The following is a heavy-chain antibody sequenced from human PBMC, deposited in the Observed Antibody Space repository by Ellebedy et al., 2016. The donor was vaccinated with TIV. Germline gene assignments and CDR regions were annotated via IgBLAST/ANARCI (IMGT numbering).Heavy chain of an antibody. J-gene: IGHJ4*02. CDR3: AREYRGYDSVFDS. D-gene: IGHD5-12*01. CDR2: MSSDGNNQ. Sequence: GGSLRLSXATSGFTFSDYALHWVRQAPGKGLEWVAVMSSDGNNQFYADSVKGRFSISRDNSKTTVYLQMSSLRADDTAVYYCAREYRGYDSVFDSWGQGILVTVS. CDR1: GFTFSDYA. V-gene: IGHV3-30*04.